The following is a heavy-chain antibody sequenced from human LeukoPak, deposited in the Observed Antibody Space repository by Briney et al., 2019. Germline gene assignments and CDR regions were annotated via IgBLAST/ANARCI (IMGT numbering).Heavy chain of an antibody. D-gene: IGHD2-2*01. J-gene: IGHJ6*04. CDR2: IYYSGST. CDR1: GGYMNSYY. Sequence: SETLSLTCTVSGGYMNSYYWSWIRQPPGKGLEWIAYIYYSGSTNSNPSLKSRVTISVDTSKNQFSLKLSSVTAADTAVYYCARAKFYCSSTREDCHYYGMDVWSKGTTVTVSS. V-gene: IGHV4-59*01. CDR3: ARAKFYCSSTREDCHYYGMDV.